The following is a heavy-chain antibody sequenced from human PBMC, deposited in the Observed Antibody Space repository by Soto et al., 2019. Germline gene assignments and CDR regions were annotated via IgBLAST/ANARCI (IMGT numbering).Heavy chain of an antibody. CDR1: GGSISSSSFY. D-gene: IGHD3-3*01. J-gene: IGHJ6*02. V-gene: IGHV4-39*01. Sequence: SETLALTCTVSGGSISSSSFYWGWIRQPPGKGLEWIGSIYYSGSTYYNPSLKSRVTISVDTSKNQFSLKLSSVTAADTAVYYCARQGYVFWGGYYYYYGMYVWGQGTTVTVSS. CDR2: IYYSGST. CDR3: ARQGYVFWGGYYYYYGMYV.